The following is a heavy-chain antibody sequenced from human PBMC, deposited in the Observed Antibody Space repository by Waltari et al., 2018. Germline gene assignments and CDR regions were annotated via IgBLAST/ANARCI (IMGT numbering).Heavy chain of an antibody. CDR2: ITTTSNTI. Sequence: QLLESGGGLVQPGGSRRLSCAASNLILNNFAMTWVRQAPGKGLEWLAYITTTSNTIYYTDSVRGRLTISRDNVKNSLFLQMHGLRADDSAIYYCAGSRFLETRYGMDVWGQGTTVTVSS. J-gene: IGHJ6*02. D-gene: IGHD3-3*01. CDR1: NLILNNFA. V-gene: IGHV3-48*03. CDR3: AGSRFLETRYGMDV.